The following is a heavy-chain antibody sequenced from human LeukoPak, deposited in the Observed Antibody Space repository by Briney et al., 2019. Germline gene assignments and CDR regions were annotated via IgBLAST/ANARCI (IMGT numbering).Heavy chain of an antibody. CDR1: GYSFTSYW. D-gene: IGHD5-18*01. V-gene: IGHV5-51*01. J-gene: IGHJ4*02. CDR2: IYPDDSDT. Sequence: GESLKISCKGSGYSFTSYWIGWVRQMPGKGLEWMGIIYPDDSDTRYSPSFQGQVTISADKSISTAYLQWSSLKASDTAMYYCARRRTWGPAMVTFSRGGYFDYWGQGTLVTVSS. CDR3: ARRRTWGPAMVTFSRGGYFDY.